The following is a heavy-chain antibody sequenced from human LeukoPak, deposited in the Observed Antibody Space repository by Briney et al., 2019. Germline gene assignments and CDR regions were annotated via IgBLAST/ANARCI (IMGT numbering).Heavy chain of an antibody. Sequence: SETLSLTCTVSGGSISSYYWSWIRQPPGKGLEWIGYIYYSGSTNYNPSLKSRVTISVDTSKNQFSLKLSSVTAADTAVYYCARDDGSSSDQNWFDPWGQGTLVTVSS. D-gene: IGHD1-26*01. CDR3: ARDDGSSSDQNWFDP. V-gene: IGHV4-59*01. CDR1: GGSISSYY. CDR2: IYYSGST. J-gene: IGHJ5*02.